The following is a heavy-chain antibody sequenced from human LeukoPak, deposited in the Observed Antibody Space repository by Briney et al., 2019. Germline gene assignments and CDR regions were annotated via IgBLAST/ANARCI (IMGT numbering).Heavy chain of an antibody. J-gene: IGHJ4*02. Sequence: GASVKVSCKAWGYIFTSYYMHWVRQAPGQGLECVGIINPSGGSTSYAQKFQGRVTMTRDMSTSTVYMELSSLRSEDTAVYYCASEPTRDTAMVTSYWGQGTLVTVSS. CDR3: ASEPTRDTAMVTSY. CDR1: GYIFTSYY. CDR2: INPSGGST. V-gene: IGHV1-46*01. D-gene: IGHD5-18*01.